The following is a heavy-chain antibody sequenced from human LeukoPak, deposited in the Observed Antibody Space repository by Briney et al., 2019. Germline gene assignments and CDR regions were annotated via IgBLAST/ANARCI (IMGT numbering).Heavy chain of an antibody. CDR2: IRYDGSNK. D-gene: IGHD6-6*01. V-gene: IGHV3-30*02. CDR1: GFTFSSYG. Sequence: PGGSLGLSCAASGFTFSSYGMHWVRQAPGKGLEWVAFIRYDGSNKYYADSVKGRFTISRDNSKNTLYLQMNSLRAEDTAVYYCAKDQYSSSYYFDYWGQGTLVTVSS. J-gene: IGHJ4*02. CDR3: AKDQYSSSYYFDY.